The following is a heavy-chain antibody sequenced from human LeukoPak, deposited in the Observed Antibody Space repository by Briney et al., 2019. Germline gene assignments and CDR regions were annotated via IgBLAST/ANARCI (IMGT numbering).Heavy chain of an antibody. V-gene: IGHV3-21*01. Sequence: PGGSLRLSCAASGFTFSSYSMNWVRQAPGKGLEWVSSISSSSSYIYYADPVKGRFTISRDNAKNSLYLQMNSLRAEDTAVYYCARAQVPHYWYFDLWGRGTLVTVSS. CDR1: GFTFSSYS. J-gene: IGHJ2*01. CDR3: ARAQVPHYWYFDL. CDR2: ISSSSSYI.